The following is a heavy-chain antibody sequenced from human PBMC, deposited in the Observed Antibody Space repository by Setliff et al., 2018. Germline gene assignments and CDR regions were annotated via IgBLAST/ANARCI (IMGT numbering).Heavy chain of an antibody. CDR3: ARGPLDFVVTPAAAKFDY. V-gene: IGHV1-46*01. Sequence: GASVKVSCKASGYTFTSYGINWVRQAPGQGLEWMGIINPSGGYANYAQKFQGRVTMTRDTSTSTVYMELSSLRSEDTAVYYCARGPLDFVVTPAAAKFDYWGQGTLVTVS. J-gene: IGHJ4*02. CDR1: GYTFTSYG. D-gene: IGHD2-2*01. CDR2: INPSGGYA.